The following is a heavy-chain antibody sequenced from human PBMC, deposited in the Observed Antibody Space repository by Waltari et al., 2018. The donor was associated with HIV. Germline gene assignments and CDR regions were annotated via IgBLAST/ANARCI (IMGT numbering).Heavy chain of an antibody. J-gene: IGHJ4*02. V-gene: IGHV4-59*01. Sequence: QVQLQESGPGLVKPSETLSLTCTVSGGSISSYYWIWIRQPPGKGLEWIGYIYYSGSTNYNPSLKSRVTISVDTSKNQFSLKLSSVTAADTAVYYCARTSGYDRPFDYWGQGTLVTVSS. CDR2: IYYSGST. D-gene: IGHD5-12*01. CDR1: GGSISSYY. CDR3: ARTSGYDRPFDY.